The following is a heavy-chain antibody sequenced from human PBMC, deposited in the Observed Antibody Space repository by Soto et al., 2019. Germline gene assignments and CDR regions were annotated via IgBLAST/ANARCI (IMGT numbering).Heavy chain of an antibody. V-gene: IGHV3-7*01. CDR2: MKQDGSVQ. CDR3: VRGENLGAV. J-gene: IGHJ3*01. Sequence: QPGGSLRLSCVASGFSFSSYWMSWVRQAPGKGLEWVANMKQDGSVQYYADSVKGRFTIFRDNAKNSLHLEMSSLRAEDTSLYYCVRGENLGAVWGRGTMVTVSS. CDR1: GFSFSSYW. D-gene: IGHD3-16*01.